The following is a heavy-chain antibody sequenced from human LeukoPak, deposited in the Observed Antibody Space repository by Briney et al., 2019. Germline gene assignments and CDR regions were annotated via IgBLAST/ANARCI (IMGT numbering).Heavy chain of an antibody. CDR3: ARARVFDDSSGYYFDY. V-gene: IGHV3-74*01. CDR1: GFTLSRYW. Sequence: PGGSLRLSCAASGFTLSRYWMHWVRQAPGKGLVWVSRINSDGSSTSYADSVKGRFTISRDNAKNTLYLQMDSLRAEDTAVYYCARARVFDDSSGYYFDYWGQGTLVTVSS. D-gene: IGHD3-22*01. CDR2: INSDGSST. J-gene: IGHJ4*02.